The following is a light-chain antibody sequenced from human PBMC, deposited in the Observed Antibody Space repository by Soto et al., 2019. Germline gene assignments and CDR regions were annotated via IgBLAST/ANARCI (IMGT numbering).Light chain of an antibody. CDR3: QQYSNWPLT. CDR1: QNIGSN. J-gene: IGKJ4*01. Sequence: EIILTQSPATLSVSPGERVTLSCRASQNIGSNLAWYQQKPGQAPRLLIYGASTRATDIPPKFSGSGFGTEFSLTFSSLQSEDYAVYHCQQYSNWPLTFGGGTKVEIK. CDR2: GAS. V-gene: IGKV3-15*01.